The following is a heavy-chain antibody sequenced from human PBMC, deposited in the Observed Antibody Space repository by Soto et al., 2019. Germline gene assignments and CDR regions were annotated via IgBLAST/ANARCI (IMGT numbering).Heavy chain of an antibody. Sequence: GGSLRLSCAASGFTFSSYAMSWVRQAPGKGLEWVSAISGSGGSTYYADSVKGRFTISRDNSKNTLYLQMNSLRAEDTAVYYCAKGPDSPGTTNYYYYYGMDVWGQGTTVTVSS. D-gene: IGHD1-1*01. J-gene: IGHJ6*02. CDR2: ISGSGGST. CDR1: GFTFSSYA. CDR3: AKGPDSPGTTNYYYYYGMDV. V-gene: IGHV3-23*01.